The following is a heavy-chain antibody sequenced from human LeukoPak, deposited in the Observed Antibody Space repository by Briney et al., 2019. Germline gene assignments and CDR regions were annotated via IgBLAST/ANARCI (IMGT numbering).Heavy chain of an antibody. J-gene: IGHJ4*02. D-gene: IGHD4-17*01. CDR3: AKDSEFTVTAPGY. V-gene: IGHV3-53*05. CDR1: GFTVSSNY. Sequence: GGSLRLSCAASGFTVSSNYMSWVRQAPGKGLEWVSVIYSGGSTYYADSVKGRFTISRDNAKNSLYLQMNSLRAEDTALYYCAKDSEFTVTAPGYWGQGTLVTVSS. CDR2: IYSGGST.